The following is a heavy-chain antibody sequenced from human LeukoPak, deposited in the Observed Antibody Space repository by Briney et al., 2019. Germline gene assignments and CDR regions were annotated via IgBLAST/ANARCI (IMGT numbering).Heavy chain of an antibody. V-gene: IGHV1-69*05. CDR2: IIPIFGTA. D-gene: IGHD6-13*01. CDR1: GGTFSSYA. J-gene: IGHJ6*03. Sequence: ASVKVSCKASGGTFSSYAISWGRQAPGQGLEWMGGIIPIFGTANNAQKFQGRVTITTDESTSTAYMELSSLRSEDTAVYYCASAIAAADNYYYYYYMGVWGKGTTVTVSS. CDR3: ASAIAAADNYYYYYYMGV.